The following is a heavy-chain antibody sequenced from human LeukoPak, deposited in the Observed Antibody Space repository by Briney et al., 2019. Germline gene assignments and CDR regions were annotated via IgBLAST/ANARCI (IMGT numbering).Heavy chain of an antibody. J-gene: IGHJ1*01. V-gene: IGHV3-23*01. CDR3: AKDGDYGSGSYPFQH. D-gene: IGHD3-10*01. Sequence: PGGSLRLSCAASGFTFSSYAMNWVRQAPGEGLEWVSAISDSGGSTYYADSVKGRFTISRDNSKKMLYLQMSSLRAEDTAVYYCAKDGDYGSGSYPFQHWGQGTLVTVSS. CDR1: GFTFSSYA. CDR2: ISDSGGST.